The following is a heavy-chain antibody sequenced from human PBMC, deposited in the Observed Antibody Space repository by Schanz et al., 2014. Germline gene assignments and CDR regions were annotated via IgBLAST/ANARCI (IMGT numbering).Heavy chain of an antibody. CDR3: AKGLYYDNTGGGFDY. D-gene: IGHD3-16*01. CDR2: ISHSGGSK. V-gene: IGHV3-23*04. J-gene: IGHJ4*02. Sequence: EVQLVESGGGLVQPGGSLRLSCAASGFTFNSYAMTWVRQAPGKGLEWVSSISHSGGSKYYADSVKGRFTISRDNSKTTLSLQMNSLRAEDTAVYYCAKGLYYDNTGGGFDYWGQGTLXTVSS. CDR1: GFTFNSYA.